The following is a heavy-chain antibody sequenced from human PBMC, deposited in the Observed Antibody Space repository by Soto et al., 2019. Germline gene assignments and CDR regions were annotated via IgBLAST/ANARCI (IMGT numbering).Heavy chain of an antibody. CDR3: AGVGYSSSWDHEFDY. V-gene: IGHV3-30-3*01. CDR1: GFTFSSYV. CDR2: ISYDGSNK. D-gene: IGHD6-13*01. J-gene: IGHJ4*02. Sequence: GVSLRLSCAASGFTFSSYVMHWVRQAPGKGLEWVAVISYDGSNKYYADSVKGRFTISRDNSKNTLYLQMNSLRAEDTAVYYCAGVGYSSSWDHEFDYWGQGTLVTVSS.